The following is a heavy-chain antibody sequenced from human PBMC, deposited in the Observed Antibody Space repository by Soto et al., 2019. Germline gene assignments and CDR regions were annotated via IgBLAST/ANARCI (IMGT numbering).Heavy chain of an antibody. CDR3: ARTQSYDDSIGYSNFDY. CDR1: GGSLSGYY. CDR2: INHSGST. V-gene: IGHV4-34*01. J-gene: IGHJ4*02. Sequence: QVQLQQWGAGLLKPSETLSLTCAVYGGSLSGYYWSWIRQPPGKGLEWIGEINHSGSTNYSPSLRSRVTWSVETSKNQSSLKLSCVTAAATAVYYCARTQSYDDSIGYSNFDYWGQGTLVTVSS. D-gene: IGHD3-22*01.